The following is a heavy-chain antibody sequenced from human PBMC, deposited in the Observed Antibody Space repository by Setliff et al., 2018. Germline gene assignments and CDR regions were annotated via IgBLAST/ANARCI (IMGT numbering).Heavy chain of an antibody. V-gene: IGHV4-38-2*02. J-gene: IGHJ4*02. CDR2: FFHTGNT. Sequence: PSETLSLTCTVSGYSISSGYYWGWIRQPTGKGLEWLGSFFHTGNTYSNPSLEGRVTISVDTSNNQFSLKLSSVTAADTAVYYCARHLWGRYMAESSDYFDYWGQGSLVTVSS. CDR1: GYSISSGYY. D-gene: IGHD3-3*02. CDR3: ARHLWGRYMAESSDYFDY.